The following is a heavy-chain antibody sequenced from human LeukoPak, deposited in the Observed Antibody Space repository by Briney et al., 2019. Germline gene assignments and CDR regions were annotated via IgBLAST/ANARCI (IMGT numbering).Heavy chain of an antibody. Sequence: PGGSLRLSCGASGFTFSSYDMTWVRQAPGKGLEWVSGIYGRGGTTYYADSVKGRFIVSRDNSKNSLSLQMNSLRAADTAVYYCARVVGRNWYLDLWGRGTQVTVSS. V-gene: IGHV3-23*01. CDR3: ARVVGRNWYLDL. CDR1: GFTFSSYD. D-gene: IGHD1-14*01. J-gene: IGHJ2*01. CDR2: IYGRGGTT.